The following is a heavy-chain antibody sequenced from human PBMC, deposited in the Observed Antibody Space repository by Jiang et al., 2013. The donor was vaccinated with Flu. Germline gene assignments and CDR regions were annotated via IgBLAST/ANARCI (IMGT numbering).Heavy chain of an antibody. CDR3: ARDDLPPWWNDVYGY. D-gene: IGHD1-1*01. V-gene: IGHV1-3*01. Sequence: SGAEVKKPGASVKVSCKASGYTFSSYAMHWVRQAPGQRLEWMGWINAGNGNTKYSQKFQGRVTITRDTSASTAYMELSSLRSEDTAVYYCARDDLPPWWNDVYGYWGQGTLVTVSS. J-gene: IGHJ4*02. CDR2: INAGNGNT. CDR1: GYTFSSYA.